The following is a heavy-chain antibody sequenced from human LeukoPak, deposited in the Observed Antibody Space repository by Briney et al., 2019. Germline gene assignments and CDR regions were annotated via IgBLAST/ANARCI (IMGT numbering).Heavy chain of an antibody. J-gene: IGHJ4*02. D-gene: IGHD3-3*01. CDR3: ARVWSGENDY. CDR2: IYYSGTT. V-gene: IGHV4-31*03. Sequence: PSETLSLTCTVSGGSISSGGYYSSWIRQHPGKGLEWIGYIYYSGTTYYNPSLKSRVTISVDTSKNQFSLKLSSVTAADTAVYYCARVWSGENDYWGQGTLVTVSS. CDR1: GGSISSGGYY.